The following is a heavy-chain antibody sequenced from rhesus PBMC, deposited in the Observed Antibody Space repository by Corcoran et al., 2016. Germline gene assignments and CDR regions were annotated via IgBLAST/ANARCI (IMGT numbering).Heavy chain of an antibody. J-gene: IGHJ4*01. CDR1: GGSISSSY. CDR2: IYGSGSST. D-gene: IGHD6-31*01. Sequence: QLQLQESGPGLVKPSETLSVTCAVSGGSISSSYWSWIRQAPGKGLEWIGYIYGSGSSTNYNPSLKSRVTLSLDTSKNQLSLKLSSVTAADTAVYYCASPGYSSGWNYFDYWGQGVLVTVSS. CDR3: ASPGYSSGWNYFDY. V-gene: IGHV4-169*02.